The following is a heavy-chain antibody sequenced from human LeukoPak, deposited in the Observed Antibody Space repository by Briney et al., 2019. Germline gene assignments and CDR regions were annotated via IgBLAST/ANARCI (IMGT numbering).Heavy chain of an antibody. Sequence: PGGSLRLSCAASGFTFSSYWMHWVRQAPGKGLVWVSRINSDGSSTSYADSVKGRFTISRDNAKNTLYLQMNSLRAEDTAVYYCARPPTVTTIAWFDPWGQGTLVTASS. CDR1: GFTFSSYW. D-gene: IGHD4-11*01. CDR2: INSDGSST. J-gene: IGHJ5*02. V-gene: IGHV3-74*01. CDR3: ARPPTVTTIAWFDP.